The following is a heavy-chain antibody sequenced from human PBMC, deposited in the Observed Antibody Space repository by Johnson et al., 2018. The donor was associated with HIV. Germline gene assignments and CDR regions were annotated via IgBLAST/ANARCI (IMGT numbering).Heavy chain of an antibody. V-gene: IGHV3-7*02. J-gene: IGHJ3*02. D-gene: IGHD3-3*01. CDR2: IKEDGSAK. Sequence: VQLVESGGGVVQPGGSLRLSCAASGFTISSYWMSWVRQAPGKGLEWVANIKEDGSAKYYVDSVKGRFTISRDNAKNSLYLQMNSLRAEDTAVYYCARARDYNFWSPATDIWGQGTMVTVSS. CDR3: ARARDYNFWSPATDI. CDR1: GFTISSYW.